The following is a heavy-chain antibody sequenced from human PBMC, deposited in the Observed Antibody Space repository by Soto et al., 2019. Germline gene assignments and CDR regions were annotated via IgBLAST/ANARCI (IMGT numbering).Heavy chain of an antibody. CDR1: GGSISSSSYY. CDR2: IYYSGST. Sequence: SETLSLTYTVSGGSISSSSYYWGWIRQPPGKGLEWIGSIYYSGSTYYNPSLKSRVTISVDTSKNQFSLKLSSVTAADTAVYYCARLRTGTLFDYWGQGTLVTVSS. CDR3: ARLRTGTLFDY. V-gene: IGHV4-39*01. D-gene: IGHD1-1*01. J-gene: IGHJ4*02.